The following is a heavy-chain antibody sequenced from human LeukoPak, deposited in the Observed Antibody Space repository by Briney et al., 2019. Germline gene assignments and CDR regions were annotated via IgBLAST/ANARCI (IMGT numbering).Heavy chain of an antibody. CDR2: IYYSGST. D-gene: IGHD6-19*01. J-gene: IGHJ6*03. CDR3: ARHLGSSRWYYYYYYMDV. Sequence: SETLSLTCTVSGGSISSYYWSWIRQPPGKGLEWIGYIYYSGSTNYNPSLKSRVTISVDTSKNQFSLKLSSVTAADTAVYYCARHLGSSRWYYYYYYMDVWGKGTTVTVSS. V-gene: IGHV4-59*08. CDR1: GGSISSYY.